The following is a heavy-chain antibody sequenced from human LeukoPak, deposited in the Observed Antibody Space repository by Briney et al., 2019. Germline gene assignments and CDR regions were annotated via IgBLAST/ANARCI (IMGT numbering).Heavy chain of an antibody. Sequence: GGSLRLSCAASGFTFSSYWMHWVRQAPGKGLVWVSRINTDGSSTSYADSVKGRFTISRDNAKNTLYLQMNSLRAEDTAVYYCARMDTAMVNAFDIWGQGTMVTVSS. CDR1: GFTFSSYW. D-gene: IGHD5-18*01. V-gene: IGHV3-74*01. CDR2: INTDGSST. CDR3: ARMDTAMVNAFDI. J-gene: IGHJ3*02.